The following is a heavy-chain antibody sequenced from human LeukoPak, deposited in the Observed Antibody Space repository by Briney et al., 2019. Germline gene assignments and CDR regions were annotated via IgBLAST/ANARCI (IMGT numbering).Heavy chain of an antibody. CDR3: TRLGSDGYNSGYFDY. CDR2: IRSKANSYAT. D-gene: IGHD5-24*01. CDR1: GFTFSGSA. Sequence: GGSLRLSCAASGFTFSGSAMHWVRQASGKGLEWVGRIRSKANSYATAYAASVKGRFTISRDDSKNTAYLQMNSLKTEDTAAYYCTRLGSDGYNSGYFDYWGQGTLVTVSS. V-gene: IGHV3-73*01. J-gene: IGHJ4*02.